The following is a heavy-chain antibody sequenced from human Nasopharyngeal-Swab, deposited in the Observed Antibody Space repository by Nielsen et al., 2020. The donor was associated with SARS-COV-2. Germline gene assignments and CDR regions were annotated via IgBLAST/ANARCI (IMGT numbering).Heavy chain of an antibody. CDR3: ARQTIYSFGWFDF. CDR1: GFTFDDYA. V-gene: IGHV3-20*01. D-gene: IGHD2-15*01. CDR2: INWIGGSA. J-gene: IGHJ5*01. Sequence: GGSLRLSCAASGFTFDDYAMSWVRQVPGKRLEWVANINWIGGSADYSDTVKGRFTISRDNAKNSLYLQMNSLRAEDTAIYHCARQTIYSFGWFDFWGQGNLVTVSS.